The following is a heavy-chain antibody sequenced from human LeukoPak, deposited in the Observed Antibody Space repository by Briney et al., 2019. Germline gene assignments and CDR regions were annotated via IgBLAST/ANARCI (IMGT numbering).Heavy chain of an antibody. J-gene: IGHJ4*02. D-gene: IGHD1-1*01. CDR1: GFTFSTYW. CDR3: ATKVTGSY. Sequence: PGGSLRLSCAASGFTFSTYWMFLVRQAPGKGLEWVANIKPDGSAKWYDDSVKGRFTISRDNAKNSVFLQLNRLRAEDTAVYYCATKVTGSYWGQGTLVTVSS. CDR2: IKPDGSAK. V-gene: IGHV3-7*05.